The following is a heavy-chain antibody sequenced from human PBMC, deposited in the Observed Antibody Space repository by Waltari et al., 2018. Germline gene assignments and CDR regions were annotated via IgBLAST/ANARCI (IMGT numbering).Heavy chain of an antibody. V-gene: IGHV4-39*07. CDR3: ARVEDVGALDFYYMDI. CDR1: GGPIRTSSYF. CDR2: YYYPGST. D-gene: IGHD1-26*01. Sequence: QLQLQESGPGLVKPSETLSLTCSVSGGPIRTSSYFWGWIRQPPGKGLEWIGNYYYPGSTYYNPALKSRVTISVDTSKNQFSLKLTSVTAADTAVYYCARVEDVGALDFYYMDIWGKGTTVTISS. J-gene: IGHJ6*03.